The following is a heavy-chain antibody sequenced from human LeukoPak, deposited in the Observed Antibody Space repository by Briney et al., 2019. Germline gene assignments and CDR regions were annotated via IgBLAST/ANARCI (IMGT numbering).Heavy chain of an antibody. Sequence: SETLSLTCTVSGGSISSSSYYWGWIRQPPGKGLEWIGSIYYSGSTYYNPSLKSRVTISVDTSKNQFSLKPSSVTAADTAVYYCARDSDDYVWGSYSNYWGQGTLVTVSS. CDR3: ARDSDDYVWGSYSNY. J-gene: IGHJ4*02. CDR1: GGSISSSSYY. D-gene: IGHD3-16*01. CDR2: IYYSGST. V-gene: IGHV4-39*07.